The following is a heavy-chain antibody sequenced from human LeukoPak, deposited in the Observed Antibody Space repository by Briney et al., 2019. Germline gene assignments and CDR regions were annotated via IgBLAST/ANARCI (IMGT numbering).Heavy chain of an antibody. V-gene: IGHV3-30*18. J-gene: IGHJ4*02. CDR2: ISYDGSNK. CDR1: GFTFSSYG. CDR3: AKLRWYMGGCFDY. Sequence: GGSLRLSCAASGFTFSSYGMHWVRQAPGKGLEWVAVISYDGSNKYYADSVKGRFTISRDNSKNTLYLQMNSLRAGDTAVYYCAKLRWYMGGCFDYWGQGTLVTVSS. D-gene: IGHD4-23*01.